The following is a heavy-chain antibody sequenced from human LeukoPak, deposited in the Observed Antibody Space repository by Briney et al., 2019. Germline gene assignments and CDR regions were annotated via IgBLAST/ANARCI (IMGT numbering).Heavy chain of an antibody. Sequence: PGGSLRLSCATSGFTFSSYGFHWVRQAPGKGLEWVAVIWYDGSKKYYADSVKGRFTISRDDSKNTVYLQMNSLRVEDTAIYYCARDRGDYSVYSDYFGSWGQGTLVTVSS. CDR2: IWYDGSKK. V-gene: IGHV3-33*01. D-gene: IGHD4-17*01. CDR3: ARDRGDYSVYSDYFGS. CDR1: GFTFSSYG. J-gene: IGHJ4*02.